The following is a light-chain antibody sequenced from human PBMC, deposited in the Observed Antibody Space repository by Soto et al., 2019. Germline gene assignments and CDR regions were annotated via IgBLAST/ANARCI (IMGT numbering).Light chain of an antibody. Sequence: QPVLTQSPSASASLGASVKLTCTLSSGHSSYAIAWHQQQPEKGPRYLMKLNSDGSHSKGDGIPDRFSGSSSGAERYLTISSLQPEDEADYYCQTWGTGIQVVFGGGTKLTVL. J-gene: IGLJ2*01. V-gene: IGLV4-69*01. CDR2: LNSDGSH. CDR3: QTWGTGIQVV. CDR1: SGHSSYA.